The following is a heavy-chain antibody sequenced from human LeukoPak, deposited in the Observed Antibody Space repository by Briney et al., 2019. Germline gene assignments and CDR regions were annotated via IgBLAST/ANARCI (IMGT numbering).Heavy chain of an antibody. J-gene: IGHJ4*02. CDR2: VYYSGST. CDR1: VGSVSSSSYY. CDR3: ARHRGGSSPSVFDS. Sequence: SGTLSLTCTVSVGSVSSSSYYCRWIRQPPGKGLEWIGSVYYSGSTYYNPSLKSRVTISVDTSKNHFSLKMSSVTAADTTLFYCARHRGGSSPSVFDSWGQGTLVTVSS. D-gene: IGHD2-15*01. V-gene: IGHV4-39*01.